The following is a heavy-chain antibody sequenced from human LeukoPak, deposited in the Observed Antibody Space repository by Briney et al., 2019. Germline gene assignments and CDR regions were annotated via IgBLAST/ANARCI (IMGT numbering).Heavy chain of an antibody. V-gene: IGHV1-18*01. D-gene: IGHD6-13*01. CDR2: ISAYNGNT. CDR1: GGTFSSYG. J-gene: IGHJ4*02. CDR3: ARDGRIAAAWTWNY. Sequence: ASVKVSCKASGGTFSSYGISWVRQAPGQGLEWMGWISAYNGNTNYAQKLQGRVTMTTDTSTSTAYMELRSLRSDDTAVYYCARDGRIAAAWTWNYWGQGTLVTVSS.